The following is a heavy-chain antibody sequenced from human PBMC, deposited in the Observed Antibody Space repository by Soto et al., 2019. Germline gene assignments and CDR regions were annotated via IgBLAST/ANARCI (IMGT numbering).Heavy chain of an antibody. CDR1: GGSISSGGYY. J-gene: IGHJ4*02. CDR3: ARDRDGYSHFDY. D-gene: IGHD2-15*01. CDR2: IYYSGST. Sequence: QVQLQESGPGLVKPSQTLSLTCTVSGGSISSGGYYWSWIRQHPGKGLEWIGYIYYSGSTYYNPSLKSRLTISVDTSKSQFSLNLSSVIAADTAVLYCARDRDGYSHFDYWGPGTLVTDSS. V-gene: IGHV4-31*03.